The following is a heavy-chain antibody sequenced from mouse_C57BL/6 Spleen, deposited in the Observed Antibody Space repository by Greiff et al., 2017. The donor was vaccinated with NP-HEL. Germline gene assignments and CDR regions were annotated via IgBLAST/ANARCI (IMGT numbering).Heavy chain of an antibody. J-gene: IGHJ2*01. CDR2: IYPGDGDT. Sequence: QVQLQQSGPELVKPGASVKISCKASGYAFSSSWMNWVKQRPGKGLEWIGRIYPGDGDTNYNGKFKGKATLTADKSSSTAYMQLSSLTSEDSAVYLCARGGKDFDYWGQGTTLTVSS. D-gene: IGHD1-3*01. V-gene: IGHV1-82*01. CDR1: GYAFSSSW. CDR3: ARGGKDFDY.